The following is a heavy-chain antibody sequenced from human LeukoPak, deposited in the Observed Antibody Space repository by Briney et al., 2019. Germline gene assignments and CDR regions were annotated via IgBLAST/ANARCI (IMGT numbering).Heavy chain of an antibody. J-gene: IGHJ4*02. V-gene: IGHV3-23*01. D-gene: IGHD7-27*01. CDR2: ITTSDGNT. CDR1: GFTFSSYT. Sequence: GGSLRLSCAASGFTFSSYTMSWVRQAPGKGLEWVSTITTSDGNTYYADSVKGRFTVYRDNSKNTLFLQMNSLRAEDTAVYYCAKDGGLWVSAHWGDSWGRGTLVTVSS. CDR3: AKDGGLWVSAHWGDS.